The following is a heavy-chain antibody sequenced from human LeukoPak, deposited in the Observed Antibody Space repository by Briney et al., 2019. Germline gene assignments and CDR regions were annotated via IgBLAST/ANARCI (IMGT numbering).Heavy chain of an antibody. Sequence: QPGGSLRLSCAGSGYTFGSYEMNWVRQAPGKGLEWVSVIYSGGDTYYADSVKARFTISRDNSKNTLYLQMNSLRAEDTAVYYCARRMACGGDCFRAYDYWGQGTLVTVSS. J-gene: IGHJ4*02. CDR3: ARRMACGGDCFRAYDY. CDR1: GYTFGSYE. CDR2: IYSGGDT. V-gene: IGHV3-66*01. D-gene: IGHD2-21*02.